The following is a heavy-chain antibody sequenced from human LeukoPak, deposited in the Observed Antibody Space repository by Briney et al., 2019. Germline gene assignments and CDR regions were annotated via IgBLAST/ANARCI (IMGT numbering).Heavy chain of an antibody. CDR2: IYSDGTTT. J-gene: IGHJ4*02. CDR3: ARDWKLDY. V-gene: IGHV3-74*01. CDR1: GFTLSSFW. Sequence: GGSLRLSCVASGFTLSSFWMHWVRQAPGKGLVWVSRIYSDGTTTEYADSVKGRFTISRDSAKNTLYLQMHSLRAEDTAVYYCARDWKLDYWGQGTLVNVSS. D-gene: IGHD1-1*01.